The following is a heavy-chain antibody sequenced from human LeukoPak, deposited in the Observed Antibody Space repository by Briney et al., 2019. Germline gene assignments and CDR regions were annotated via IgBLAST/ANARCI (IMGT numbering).Heavy chain of an antibody. CDR3: ARGGRDGYNYAAFDI. Sequence: GGSLRLSCAASGFTFSDYYMSWIRQAPGKGLEWVSYISSSSSYTNYADSVKGRFTISRDNAKNSLYLQMNSLRAEDTAVYYCARGGRDGYNYAAFDIWGQGTMVTVSS. CDR2: ISSSSSYT. V-gene: IGHV3-11*06. D-gene: IGHD5-24*01. J-gene: IGHJ3*02. CDR1: GFTFSDYY.